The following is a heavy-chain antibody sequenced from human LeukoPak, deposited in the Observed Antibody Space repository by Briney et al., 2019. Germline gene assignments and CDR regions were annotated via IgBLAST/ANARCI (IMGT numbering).Heavy chain of an antibody. CDR2: ISAYNGNT. CDR3: ARRYCSSTSCPLYYYYMDV. D-gene: IGHD2-2*01. Sequence: ASVKVSCKASGYTSTSYGISWVRQAPGQGLEWMGWISAYNGNTNYAQKLQGRVTMTTDTSTSTAYMELRSLRSDDTAVYYCARRYCSSTSCPLYYYYMDVWGKGTTVTVSS. J-gene: IGHJ6*03. CDR1: GYTSTSYG. V-gene: IGHV1-18*01.